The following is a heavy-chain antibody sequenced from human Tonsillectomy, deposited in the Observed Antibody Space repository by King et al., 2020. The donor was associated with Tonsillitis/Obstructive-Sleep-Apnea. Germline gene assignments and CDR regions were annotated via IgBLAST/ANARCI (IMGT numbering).Heavy chain of an antibody. Sequence: QLQESGPGLLKPSGTLSLTCAVSGGSINSTNWWSWVRQPPGKGLEWIGEIYHTGSANYNSSLRHRVTISVDKSKNQFSLNVYSVTAADTAAYYCARGYSGSGNAFDIWGQGTMVTVSS. J-gene: IGHJ3*02. CDR1: GGSINSTNW. V-gene: IGHV4-4*02. D-gene: IGHD3-10*01. CDR2: IYHTGSA. CDR3: ARGYSGSGNAFDI.